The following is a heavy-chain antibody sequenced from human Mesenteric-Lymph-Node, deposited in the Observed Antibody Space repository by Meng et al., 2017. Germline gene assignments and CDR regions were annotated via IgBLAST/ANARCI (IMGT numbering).Heavy chain of an antibody. CDR3: ARARSVGADFYSYYYYYSLDV. D-gene: IGHD2-21*01. Sequence: GGSLRLSCAASGFTFSSYAMHWVRQAPGKGLEWVAVISYDGSNKYYADSVKGRFTISRDNSKNTLYLQVNSLRVEDTAVYYCARARSVGADFYSYYYYYSLDVWGQGTTVTVSS. CDR1: GFTFSSYA. V-gene: IGHV3-30*01. CDR2: ISYDGSNK. J-gene: IGHJ6*02.